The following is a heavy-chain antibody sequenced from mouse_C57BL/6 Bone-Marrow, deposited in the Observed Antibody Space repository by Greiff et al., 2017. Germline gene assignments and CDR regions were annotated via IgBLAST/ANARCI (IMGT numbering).Heavy chain of an antibody. Sequence: QVQLKQSGAELVRPGTSVKMSCKASGYTFTNYWIGWAKQRPGHGLEWIGDIYPGGGYTNYNEKFKGKATLTADKSSSTAYMQFSSLTSEDSAIYYGARGGSMVRKGFDYWGQGTTLTVSS. V-gene: IGHV1-63*01. J-gene: IGHJ2*01. CDR3: ARGGSMVRKGFDY. CDR2: IYPGGGYT. D-gene: IGHD2-2*01. CDR1: GYTFTNYW.